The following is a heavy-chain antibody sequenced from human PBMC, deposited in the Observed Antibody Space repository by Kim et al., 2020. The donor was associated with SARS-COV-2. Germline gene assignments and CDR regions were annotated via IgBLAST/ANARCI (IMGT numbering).Heavy chain of an antibody. CDR2: VSHSGNN. D-gene: IGHD2-8*01. V-gene: IGHV4-59*08. CDR1: GDSITHYF. CDR3: ARRVRMGNWCSSDPSNWI. Sequence: SETLSLTCTVSGDSITHYFWNWIRQSPGNGLEWIGHVSHSGNNVYNPSFESRVTLFMDTAKNQFSLNLRSVTDADTAVYYCARRVRMGNWCSSDPSNWI. J-gene: IGHJ5*01.